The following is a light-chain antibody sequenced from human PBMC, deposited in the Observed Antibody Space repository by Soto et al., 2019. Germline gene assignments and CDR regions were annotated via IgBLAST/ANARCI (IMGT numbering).Light chain of an antibody. J-gene: IGLJ3*02. V-gene: IGLV1-40*01. CDR1: YSNIGAGYE. Sequence: QSVLTPPPSVSGAPGQRVTISCTGSYSNIGAGYEVHWYQQIPGTAPKLLISGHNNRPSGVPDRFFGSKSGTSASLTIIGLQAEDEADYYRQSYDSSLSGSGVFGGGTQLTVL. CDR3: QSYDSSLSGSGV. CDR2: GHN.